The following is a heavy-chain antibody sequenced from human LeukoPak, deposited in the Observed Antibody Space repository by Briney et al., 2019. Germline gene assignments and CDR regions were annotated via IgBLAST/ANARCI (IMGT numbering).Heavy chain of an antibody. D-gene: IGHD3-10*01. V-gene: IGHV3-11*01. CDR1: GFTFSDYY. CDR2: ISSGGSTI. CDR3: AREGSLTSSFDY. Sequence: GGALRLSCAASGFTFSDYYMSWIRQAPGKGLEWVSYISSGGSTIYYADSVKGRFTISRDNAKNSLYLQMNSLRAEDTAVYYCAREGSLTSSFDYWGQGTLVTVSS. J-gene: IGHJ4*02.